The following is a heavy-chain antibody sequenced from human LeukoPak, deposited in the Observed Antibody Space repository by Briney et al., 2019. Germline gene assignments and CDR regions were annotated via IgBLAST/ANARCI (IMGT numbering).Heavy chain of an antibody. V-gene: IGHV4-38-2*02. CDR1: GYSISTNYY. D-gene: IGHD1-26*01. J-gene: IGHJ6*03. CDR3: VTPRSWELSDMAV. CDR2: VYHNGET. Sequence: PSKTLSLTCTVSGYSISTNYYWAWIRQSPGTGLEWIGSVYHNGETYYNPSLKSRVIMSVDTSKNEFSLRLTSVTAADTAVYYCVTPRSWELSDMAVWGKGTTVIVSS.